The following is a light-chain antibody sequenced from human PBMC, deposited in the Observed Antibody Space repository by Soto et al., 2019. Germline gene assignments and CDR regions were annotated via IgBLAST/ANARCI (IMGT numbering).Light chain of an antibody. CDR2: AAS. CDR1: HSVSDW. CDR3: RQARSYPLT. Sequence: DIQMTQSPSTLSASVGDTVTVTCRASHSVSDWLAWYQQKPGKAPRLLIFAASNLHTEVPSSFSGSVSVTDFSLTIISLQPEDFSADYCRQARSYPLTFGGGTKVDIK. J-gene: IGKJ4*01. V-gene: IGKV1-5*01.